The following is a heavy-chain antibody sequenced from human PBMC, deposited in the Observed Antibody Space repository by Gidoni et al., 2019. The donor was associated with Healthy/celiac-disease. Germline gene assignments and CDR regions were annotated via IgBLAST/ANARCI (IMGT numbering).Heavy chain of an antibody. CDR2: IKQDGREK. Sequence: EVQLVESGGGLVQPGGSLRLSCPASGFTLSSCWMSWVRQAPGKGLEWVANIKQDGREKYYVDSVKGRFTISRDNAKNSLYLQMNSLRAEDTAVYYCARDIKVSYGMDVWGQGTTVTVSS. D-gene: IGHD1-20*01. J-gene: IGHJ6*02. V-gene: IGHV3-7*03. CDR3: ARDIKVSYGMDV. CDR1: GFTLSSCW.